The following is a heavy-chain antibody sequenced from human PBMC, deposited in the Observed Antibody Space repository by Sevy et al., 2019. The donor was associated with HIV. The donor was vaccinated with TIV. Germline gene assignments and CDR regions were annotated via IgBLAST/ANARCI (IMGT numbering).Heavy chain of an antibody. CDR1: GFTFSGSA. V-gene: IGHV3-73*01. CDR2: IRSKANSYAT. Sequence: GGSLRLSCAASGFTFSGSAMHWVRQASGKGLEWVGRIRSKANSYATAYAASVKGRFTISRDDSKNTAYLQMNSLKTEDTAVYYCTRLGTDTAMVLDYYYMDVWGKGTTVTVSS. CDR3: TRLGTDTAMVLDYYYMDV. J-gene: IGHJ6*03. D-gene: IGHD5-18*01.